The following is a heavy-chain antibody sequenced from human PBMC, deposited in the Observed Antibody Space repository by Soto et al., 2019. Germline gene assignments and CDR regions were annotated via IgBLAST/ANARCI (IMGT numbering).Heavy chain of an antibody. J-gene: IGHJ6*02. CDR1: GGSISSDSFY. V-gene: IGHV4-39*01. CDR2: FSFSGDT. CDR3: ARNQPQRYCSGGTCRPAYGMDV. Sequence: QLQESGPGLVKSSETLSLTCTVSGGSISSDSFYWAWIRQPPGKGLGWIGIFSFSGDTYYNPSLAGRLTMSVDTSNQFSLTLRSVTAADTALYYCARNQPQRYCSGGTCRPAYGMDVWGQGTTVIVSS. D-gene: IGHD2-15*01.